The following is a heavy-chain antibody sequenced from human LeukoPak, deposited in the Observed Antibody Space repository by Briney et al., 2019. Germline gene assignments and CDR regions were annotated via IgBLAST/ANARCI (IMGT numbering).Heavy chain of an antibody. CDR3: ARTSGYSYGREVDY. CDR2: IIPIFGTA. V-gene: IGHV1-69*13. D-gene: IGHD5-18*01. J-gene: IGHJ4*02. CDR1: GGTFNSYA. Sequence: ASVKVSCKASGGTFNSYAISWVRQAPGQGLEWMGGIIPIFGTANYAQKFQGRVTITADESTSTAYMELSSLRSEDTAVYYCARTSGYSYGREVDYWGQGTLVTVSS.